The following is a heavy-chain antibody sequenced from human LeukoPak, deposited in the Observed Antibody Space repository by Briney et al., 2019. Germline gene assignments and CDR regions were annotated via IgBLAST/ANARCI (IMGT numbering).Heavy chain of an antibody. Sequence: PGRSLRLSCAASGFTFSSYAMSWVRQAPGKGLEWVSGISGSGGNTYYADTVKGRFTISRDNSKNTLYLQMNSLRAEDTAVYYCAKDPSLSYDSSGYYYHYWGQGTLVTVSS. D-gene: IGHD3-22*01. V-gene: IGHV3-23*01. CDR3: AKDPSLSYDSSGYYYHY. CDR2: ISGSGGNT. J-gene: IGHJ4*02. CDR1: GFTFSSYA.